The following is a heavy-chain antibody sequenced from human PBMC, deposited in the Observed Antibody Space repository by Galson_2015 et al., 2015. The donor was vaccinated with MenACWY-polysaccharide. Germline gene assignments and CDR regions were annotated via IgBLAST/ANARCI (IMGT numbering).Heavy chain of an antibody. D-gene: IGHD4-17*01. J-gene: IGHJ4*02. CDR3: TREEDYGDYWKY. V-gene: IGHV3-21*06. CDR2: INSRSSSI. Sequence: SLRLSCAASGFTFGSYSMNWVRQAPGKGLEWVSSINSRSSSIYYADSVKGRFTISRDNAKNSLSLQMNSLRAEDTAVYYCTREEDYGDYWKYWGQGILVTVSS. CDR1: GFTFGSYS.